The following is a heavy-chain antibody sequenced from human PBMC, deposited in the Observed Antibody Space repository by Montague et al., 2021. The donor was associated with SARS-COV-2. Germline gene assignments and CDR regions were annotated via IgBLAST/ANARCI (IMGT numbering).Heavy chain of an antibody. CDR2: IYTSGST. CDR1: GGSISSGSYY. V-gene: IGHV4-61*02. J-gene: IGHJ5*02. D-gene: IGHD3-3*01. Sequence: TLSLTCTVSGGSISSGSYYWSWIRQPAGKGLEWIGRIYTSGSTNYXXXLKSRVTISVDTSKNQFSLKLSSVTAADTAVYYCAREIGLVTIFGVVTISGWFDPGGQGTLVPVSS. CDR3: AREIGLVTIFGVVTISGWFDP.